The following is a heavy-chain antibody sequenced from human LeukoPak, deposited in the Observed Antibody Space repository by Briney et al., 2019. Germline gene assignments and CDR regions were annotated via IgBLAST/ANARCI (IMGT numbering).Heavy chain of an antibody. CDR2: VSGRDTST. Sequence: GGSLRLSCAASGFTFSNYAMSWVRQAPGKGLDWVSAVSGRDTSTYYTDSVKGRFTISRDNSKNTLYLQMNSLSAEDTAIYYCAKWGDYDVLTGYYDSDYWGQGTLVTVSS. D-gene: IGHD3-9*01. CDR1: GFTFSNYA. CDR3: AKWGDYDVLTGYYDSDY. V-gene: IGHV3-23*01. J-gene: IGHJ4*02.